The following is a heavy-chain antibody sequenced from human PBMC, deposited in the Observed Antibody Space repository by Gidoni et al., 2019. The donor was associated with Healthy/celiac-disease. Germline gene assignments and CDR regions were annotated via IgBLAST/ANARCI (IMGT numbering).Heavy chain of an antibody. V-gene: IGHV3-33*01. Sequence: QVQLVESGGGVVQPGRSLRLSCAASGFTFSSYGMHWVRQAPGKGLEWVAVIWFDGSNKYYADPVKGRFTISRDNSKNTLYLQMNSLRAEDTAVYYCARDHTSYCGGDGYSFYYYGMDVWGQGTTVTVSS. CDR3: ARDHTSYCGGDGYSFYYYGMDV. J-gene: IGHJ6*02. CDR2: IWFDGSNK. CDR1: GFTFSSYG. D-gene: IGHD2-21*02.